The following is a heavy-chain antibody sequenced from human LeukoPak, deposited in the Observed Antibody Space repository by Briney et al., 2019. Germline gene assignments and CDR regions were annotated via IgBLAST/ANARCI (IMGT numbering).Heavy chain of an antibody. J-gene: IGHJ4*02. CDR1: GFTFDDYG. Sequence: GGSLRLSCAASGFTFDDYGMSWVRQAPGKGLEWVSGINWNGGSTGYADSVKGRFTISRDNAKNSPYLQMNSLRAEDTALYYCARPRGLYCSGGSCYFDYWGQGTLVTVSS. D-gene: IGHD2-15*01. V-gene: IGHV3-20*04. CDR2: INWNGGST. CDR3: ARPRGLYCSGGSCYFDY.